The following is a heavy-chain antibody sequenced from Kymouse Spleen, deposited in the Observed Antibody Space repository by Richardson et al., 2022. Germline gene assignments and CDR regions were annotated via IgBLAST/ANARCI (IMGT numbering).Heavy chain of an antibody. V-gene: IGHV3-7*01. D-gene: IGHD1-1*01,IGHD1-20*01,IGHD1-7*01. CDR3: AREIWNYYYYGMDV. CDR1: GFTFSSYW. J-gene: IGHJ6*02. Sequence: EVQLVESGGGLVQPGGSLRLSCAASGFTFSSYWMSWVRQAPGKGLEWVANIKQDGSEKYYVDSVKGRFTISRDNAKNSLYLQMNSLRAEDTAVYYCAREIWNYYYYGMDVWGQGTTVTVSS. CDR2: IKQDGSEK.